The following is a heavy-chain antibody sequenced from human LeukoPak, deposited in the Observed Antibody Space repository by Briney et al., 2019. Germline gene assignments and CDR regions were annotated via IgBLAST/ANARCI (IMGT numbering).Heavy chain of an antibody. V-gene: IGHV3-74*01. Sequence: GGSLRLSCAASGFALSGSWMHWVRQAPGKGLVWVSRSSPDGNSAIYAASVKGRFTISRDNARNTIYLQMNSLRPEDTAMYYCTRVPVGSTGLFDSWGQGTLVTVSS. CDR2: SSPDGNSA. CDR1: GFALSGSW. J-gene: IGHJ4*02. D-gene: IGHD1-26*01. CDR3: TRVPVGSTGLFDS.